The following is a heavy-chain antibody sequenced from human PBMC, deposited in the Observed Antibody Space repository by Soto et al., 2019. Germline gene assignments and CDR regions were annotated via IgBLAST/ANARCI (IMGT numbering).Heavy chain of an antibody. J-gene: IGHJ5*02. CDR2: VYCTEIT. Sequence: SETLSLTYTVSCYTTRSYFWSWLRQPLGKGLEWIGYVYCTEITNYNPSLTSRVAISSDRPKNQLSLKGRSITAQHTDVYYCARGSQAGFDPSSQGTAVSVSS. CDR1: CYTTRSYF. CDR3: ARGSQAGFDP. V-gene: IGHV4-59*01.